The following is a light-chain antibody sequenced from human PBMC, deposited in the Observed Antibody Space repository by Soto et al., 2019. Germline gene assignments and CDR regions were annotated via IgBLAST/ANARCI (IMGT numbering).Light chain of an antibody. J-gene: IGKJ4*01. CDR1: QSISNNH. CDR2: GTS. CDR3: EYYGDSSI. V-gene: IGKV3-20*01. Sequence: ELVWTQSPGTVSLSPGERVTLSCRASQSISNNHLAWYQQKPGQAPRLLIHGTSNRATGIPDRFSGSGSGTDFTLTFSRLEPEDFAVYYCEYYGDSSILGGGTKVDIK.